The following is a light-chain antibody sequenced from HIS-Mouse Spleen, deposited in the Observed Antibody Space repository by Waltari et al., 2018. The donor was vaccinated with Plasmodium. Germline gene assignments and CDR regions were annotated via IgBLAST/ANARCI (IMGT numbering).Light chain of an antibody. CDR2: DVS. CDR1: SSDVGGSNY. V-gene: IGLV2-14*03. Sequence: QSALTQPASVSGSPGQSITISCTGTSSDVGGSNYVSWYQQHPGKPPKLMIYDVSNRPSGVSNRFSGSKSGNTASLTISGLQAEDEADYYCSSYTSSSTLVFGGGTKLTVL. CDR3: SSYTSSSTLV. J-gene: IGLJ2*01.